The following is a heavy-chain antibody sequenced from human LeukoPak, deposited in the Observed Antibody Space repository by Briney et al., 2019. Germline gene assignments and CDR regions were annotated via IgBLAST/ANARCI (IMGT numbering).Heavy chain of an antibody. Sequence: PGGSLGLSWEAPGLTFSSYAMSWVRQAPGKGLEWVSAISGSGGSTYYADSVKGRFTISRDNSKNTLYLQMNSLRAEDTAVYYCAKDRWRVVPAATFDYWGQGTLVTVSS. J-gene: IGHJ4*02. D-gene: IGHD2-2*01. V-gene: IGHV3-23*01. CDR1: GLTFSSYA. CDR2: ISGSGGST. CDR3: AKDRWRVVPAATFDY.